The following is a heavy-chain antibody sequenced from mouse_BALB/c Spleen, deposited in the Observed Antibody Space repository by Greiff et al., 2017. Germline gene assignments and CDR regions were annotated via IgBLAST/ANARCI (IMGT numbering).Heavy chain of an antibody. CDR1: GFTFSSYA. Sequence: EVPLVESGGGLVKPGGSLKLSCAASGFTFSSYAMSWVRQTPEKRLEWVATISSGGSYTYYPDSVKGRFTISRDNAKHTLYLQMSSLRSEDTAMYYCARHPYDYDPSWFADWGQGTLVTVSA. V-gene: IGHV5-9-3*01. D-gene: IGHD2-4*01. CDR3: ARHPYDYDPSWFAD. CDR2: ISSGGSYT. J-gene: IGHJ3*01.